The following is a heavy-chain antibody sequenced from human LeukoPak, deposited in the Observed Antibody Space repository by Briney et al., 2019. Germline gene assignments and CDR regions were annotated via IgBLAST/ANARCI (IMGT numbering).Heavy chain of an antibody. Sequence: SETPSLTCAVYGGSFSGYYWSWIRQPPGKGLEWIGEINHSGSTNYNPSLKSRVTISVDTSKNQFSLKLSSVTAADTAVYYCARHSRYCSGGSCYSALFDAFDIWGQGTMVTVSS. CDR2: INHSGST. V-gene: IGHV4-34*01. D-gene: IGHD2-15*01. CDR3: ARHSRYCSGGSCYSALFDAFDI. J-gene: IGHJ3*02. CDR1: GGSFSGYY.